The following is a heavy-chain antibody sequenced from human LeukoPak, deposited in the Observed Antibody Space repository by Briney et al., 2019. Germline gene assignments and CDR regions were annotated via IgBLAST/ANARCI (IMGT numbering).Heavy chain of an antibody. D-gene: IGHD6-6*01. CDR1: GFTFSSYW. J-gene: IGHJ4*02. CDR3: AKVKGLYSSSAGNFDY. CDR2: INYSGGDT. V-gene: IGHV3-23*01. Sequence: PGGSLRLSCAASGFTFSSYWMSWGRQAPGKGLEWVSVINYSGGDTYYADSVKGRFTISRDNSKNTLYLQMNSLRAEDTAVYYCAKVKGLYSSSAGNFDYWGQGTLVTVSS.